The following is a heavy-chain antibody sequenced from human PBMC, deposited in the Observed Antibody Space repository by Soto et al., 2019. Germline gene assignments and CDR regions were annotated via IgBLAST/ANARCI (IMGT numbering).Heavy chain of an antibody. CDR2: IIPISGTA. CDR3: ARSQGSSASLEIYYYYYYGMDV. Sequence: QVQLVQSGAEVKKPGSSVKVSCKASGGTFSSYAISWVRQAPGQGLEWMGGIIPISGTANYAQKFQGRVTITADEPTSTAYMERRRLRSEDTAVYYCARSQGSSASLEIYYYYYYGMDVWGQGTTVTVSS. V-gene: IGHV1-69*01. CDR1: GGTFSSYA. J-gene: IGHJ6*02. D-gene: IGHD2-2*01.